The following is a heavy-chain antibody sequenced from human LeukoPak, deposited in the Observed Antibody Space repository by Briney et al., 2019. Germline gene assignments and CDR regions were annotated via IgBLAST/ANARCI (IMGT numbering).Heavy chain of an antibody. Sequence: GSLRLSCAASGFTVSSNYMSWVRQAPGKGLEWVSVIYSGGSTYYADSVKGRFTISRDNAKNSLYLQMNSLRAEDTAVYYCARGEVAVMFDYWGQGTLVTVSS. J-gene: IGHJ4*02. D-gene: IGHD6-19*01. V-gene: IGHV3-53*01. CDR2: IYSGGST. CDR3: ARGEVAVMFDY. CDR1: GFTVSSNY.